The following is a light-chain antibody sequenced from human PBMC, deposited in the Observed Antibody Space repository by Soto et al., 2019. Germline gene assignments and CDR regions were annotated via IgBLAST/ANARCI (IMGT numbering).Light chain of an antibody. CDR2: GAS. CDR3: QQYRMSPNT. V-gene: IGKV3-15*01. Sequence: EIVMTQSPATLSVSPGARAPLSCRASQSVSSNLAWYQQKPGQAPRLLIYGASTRATGIPARFSGSGSGTELSLTIRGLKPEDGEVYDCQQYRMSPNTFGQGTRLEIK. J-gene: IGKJ5*01. CDR1: QSVSSN.